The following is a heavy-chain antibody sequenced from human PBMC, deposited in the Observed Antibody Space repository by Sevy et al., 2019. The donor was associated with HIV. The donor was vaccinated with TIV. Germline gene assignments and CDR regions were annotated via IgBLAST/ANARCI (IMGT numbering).Heavy chain of an antibody. Sequence: GGSLRLSCAASGFTFSSYAMSWVRQAPGKGLEWVSAISGSGDSTYYADSVKGRFTISRDNSKNTLYLQMNSLRAEDTAVYYCAKDGAGLPPLGGFDPWGQGTLVTVSS. V-gene: IGHV3-23*01. CDR3: AKDGAGLPPLGGFDP. J-gene: IGHJ5*02. CDR1: GFTFSSYA. CDR2: ISGSGDST. D-gene: IGHD1-26*01.